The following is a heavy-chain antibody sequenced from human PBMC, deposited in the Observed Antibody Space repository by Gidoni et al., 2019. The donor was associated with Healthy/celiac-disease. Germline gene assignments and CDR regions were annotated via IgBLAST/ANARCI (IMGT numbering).Heavy chain of an antibody. J-gene: IGHJ4*02. Sequence: EVQLLESGGGWVQPGGSMRRSCAAAGVTFSSYAMSWVRQAQGKGLEWVSAISGRGGSTYYADSVKGRFTISRDNSKNTLYLQMNSLRAEDTAVYYCAKDRGYSYFDYWGQGTLVTVSS. V-gene: IGHV3-23*01. CDR1: GVTFSSYA. CDR2: ISGRGGST. CDR3: AKDRGYSYFDY. D-gene: IGHD5-18*01.